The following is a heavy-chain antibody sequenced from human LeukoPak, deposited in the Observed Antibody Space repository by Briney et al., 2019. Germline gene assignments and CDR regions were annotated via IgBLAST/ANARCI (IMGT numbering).Heavy chain of an antibody. J-gene: IGHJ4*02. V-gene: IGHV3-23*01. Sequence: PGGSLRLSCAASGFTFNNYAMTWVRQAPGKGLEWVSLINGGAGSSYYADSVKGRFTVPRDNSKNTLYLQMNSLGDDDTAVYYCAKGQGYNYGDSIDYWGQGTLVTVSS. CDR2: INGGAGSS. D-gene: IGHD5-18*01. CDR3: AKGQGYNYGDSIDY. CDR1: GFTFNNYA.